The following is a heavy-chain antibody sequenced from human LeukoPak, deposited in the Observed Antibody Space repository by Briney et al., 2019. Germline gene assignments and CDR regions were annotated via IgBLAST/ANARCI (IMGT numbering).Heavy chain of an antibody. CDR3: ARDRGYSSSWRLYFDY. J-gene: IGHJ4*02. V-gene: IGHV3-48*03. CDR1: GFTFSSYE. Sequence: GGSLRLSCAASGFTFSSYEMNWVRQAPGKGLEWVSYISSTGSTIYYADSVKGRFTISRDNAKTSLYLQMNSLRAEDTAVYYCARDRGYSSSWRLYFDYWGQGTLVTVSS. CDR2: ISSTGSTI. D-gene: IGHD6-13*01.